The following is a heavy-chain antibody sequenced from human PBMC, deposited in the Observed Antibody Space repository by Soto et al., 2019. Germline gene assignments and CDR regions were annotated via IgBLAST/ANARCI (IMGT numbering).Heavy chain of an antibody. Sequence: ASVKVSCKASGYTFTSYDINWVRQATGQGLEWMGWMNPNSGNTGYAQKFQGRVTMTRNTSISTAYMELSSLRSEDTAVYYGASWLREASIGGNYYDGMDVWGQGTTVTVSS. CDR1: GYTFTSYD. V-gene: IGHV1-8*01. D-gene: IGHD3-10*01. J-gene: IGHJ6*01. CDR2: MNPNSGNT. CDR3: ASWLREASIGGNYYDGMDV.